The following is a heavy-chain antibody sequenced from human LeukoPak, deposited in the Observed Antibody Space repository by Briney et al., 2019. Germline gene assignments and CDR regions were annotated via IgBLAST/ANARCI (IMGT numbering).Heavy chain of an antibody. Sequence: GGSLRLSCAASGFTFSSYSMTWVRQAPGKGLEWVSSISSSSSYIYYADSVKGRFTISRDNAKNSLYLQMNSLRAEDTAVYYCARVTGSRSTDYWGQGTLVTVSS. D-gene: IGHD2-2*01. V-gene: IGHV3-21*01. CDR2: ISSSSSYI. J-gene: IGHJ4*02. CDR3: ARVTGSRSTDY. CDR1: GFTFSSYS.